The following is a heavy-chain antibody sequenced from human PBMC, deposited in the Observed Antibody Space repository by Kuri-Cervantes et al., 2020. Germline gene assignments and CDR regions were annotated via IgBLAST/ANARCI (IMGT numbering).Heavy chain of an antibody. D-gene: IGHD5-18*01. Sequence: GESLKISCAASGFTFSSYGIHWVRQAPGKGLEWVAIISYDGSNKHYADSVRGRFTISRDNSKNTLYLQMNSLRAEDTAVYYCARGSVLQLWFLFDYWGQGTLVTVSS. CDR1: GFTFSSYG. J-gene: IGHJ4*02. CDR2: ISYDGSNK. V-gene: IGHV3-30*03. CDR3: ARGSVLQLWFLFDY.